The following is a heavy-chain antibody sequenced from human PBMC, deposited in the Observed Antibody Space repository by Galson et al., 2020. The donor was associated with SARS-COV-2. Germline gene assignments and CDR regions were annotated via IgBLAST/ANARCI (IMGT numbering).Heavy chain of an antibody. CDR2: IYHSGNT. CDR1: GGSISSDMYY. V-gene: IGHV4-39*01. Sequence: SETLSLTCTVSGGSISSDMYYWGWIRQPPGKGLEWIGSIYHSGNTYYNPSLKSRVIISVDTSKNQFSLRLTSVTAADTAVYYCAGRYCTGGYCYRYFDYWGQGTLVPVSS. D-gene: IGHD2-8*02. J-gene: IGHJ4*02. CDR3: AGRYCTGGYCYRYFDY.